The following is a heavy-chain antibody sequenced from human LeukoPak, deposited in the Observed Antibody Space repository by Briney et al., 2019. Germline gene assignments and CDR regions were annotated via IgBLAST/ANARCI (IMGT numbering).Heavy chain of an antibody. Sequence: SETLSLTCSISGGSFSSYFWSWIRQPPGKGVEWVWAIYYSDNTKYNPSVKSRVTISVDTSKNQFSLKLASVTAADTAVYYCARTTEGDRNGYHYYMDVWGKGNTVTVSS. CDR3: ARTTEGDRNGYHYYMDV. V-gene: IGHV4-59*01. D-gene: IGHD2/OR15-2a*01. CDR2: IYYSDNT. J-gene: IGHJ6*03. CDR1: GGSFSSYF.